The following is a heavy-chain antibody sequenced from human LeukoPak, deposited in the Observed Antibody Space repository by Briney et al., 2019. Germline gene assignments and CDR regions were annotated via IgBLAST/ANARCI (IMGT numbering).Heavy chain of an antibody. J-gene: IGHJ4*02. CDR2: LHSWWGKK. CDR3: ATEISHLRGFEY. V-gene: IGHV1-24*01. D-gene: IGHD2/OR15-2a*01. CDR1: GYTLADLS. Sequence: GASVKVSCKVSGYTLADLSIQWVRQAPGNGLEWMGSLHSWWGKKFYTQKFEGRITMTEDTATDTSYMELSSLRSDDTAVYYCATEISHLRGFEYWGQGTLATLSS.